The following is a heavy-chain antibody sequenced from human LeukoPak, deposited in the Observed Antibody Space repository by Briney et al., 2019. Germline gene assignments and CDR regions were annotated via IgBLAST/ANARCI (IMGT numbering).Heavy chain of an antibody. Sequence: PGGSLRLSCAASGFTFSSYSMNWVRQAPGKGLEWVSSISSSSSYIYYADSVKGRFTISRDNAKNSLYLQMNSLRAEDTAVYYCARDLRVATQKGDYFDYWGQGTLVTVSS. CDR2: ISSSSSYI. V-gene: IGHV3-21*01. CDR3: ARDLRVATQKGDYFDY. J-gene: IGHJ4*02. D-gene: IGHD5-12*01. CDR1: GFTFSSYS.